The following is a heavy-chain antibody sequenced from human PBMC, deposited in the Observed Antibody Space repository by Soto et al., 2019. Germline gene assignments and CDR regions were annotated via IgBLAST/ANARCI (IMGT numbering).Heavy chain of an antibody. D-gene: IGHD1-26*01. J-gene: IGHJ4*02. CDR2: INPKSGGT. V-gene: IGHV1-2*02. CDR3: ARDLAKGGGSAGFDY. Sequence: ASVKVSCKASGYTFTVYYMHWVRQAPGQGLEWMGWINPKSGGTMYPQKFQGRVTMTWDTSISTAYMALTRLRSDDTAVYYCARDLAKGGGSAGFDYWDRGTRGTVSS. CDR1: GYTFTVYY.